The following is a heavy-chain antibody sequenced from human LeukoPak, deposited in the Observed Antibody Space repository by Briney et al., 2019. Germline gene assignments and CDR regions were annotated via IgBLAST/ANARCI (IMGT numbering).Heavy chain of an antibody. D-gene: IGHD3-22*01. CDR3: ARNPGDSSGYYYLYYFDY. CDR1: GFTFSSYA. J-gene: IGHJ4*02. Sequence: PGGSLRLSCAASGFTFSSYAMSWVRQAPGKGEEWVSAISGSGGSSYYADSVKGRFTISRDNSKNTLYLQMYSLRAEDTAVYYCARNPGDSSGYYYLYYFDYWGQGTLVTVSS. CDR2: ISGSGGSS. V-gene: IGHV3-23*01.